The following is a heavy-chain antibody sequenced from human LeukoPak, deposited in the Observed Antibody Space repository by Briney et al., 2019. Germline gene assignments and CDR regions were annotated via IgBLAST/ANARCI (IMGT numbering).Heavy chain of an antibody. Sequence: ASVKVSCRASGYAFIDYAINWVRQAPGQGLEWMGWINPNSGGTNYAQKFQGRVTMTRDTSISTAYMELSRLRSDDTAVYYCASSRHHSSSWSSFDYWGQGTLVTVSS. CDR2: INPNSGGT. CDR1: GYAFIDYA. D-gene: IGHD6-13*01. CDR3: ASSRHHSSSWSSFDY. J-gene: IGHJ4*02. V-gene: IGHV1-2*02.